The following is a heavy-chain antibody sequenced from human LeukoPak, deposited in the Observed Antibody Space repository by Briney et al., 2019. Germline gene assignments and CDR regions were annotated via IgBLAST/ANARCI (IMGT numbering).Heavy chain of an antibody. CDR2: ISYDGSNK. CDR1: GFTFSSYA. V-gene: IGHV3-30*14. Sequence: GGSLRLSCAASGFTFSSYAMHWVRQAPGKGLEWVAVISYDGSNKYYADSVKGRFTISRDNSKNTLYLQMGSLRAEDMAVYYCARSIGGYASDFDPWGQGTLVTVSS. D-gene: IGHD3-16*01. J-gene: IGHJ5*02. CDR3: ARSIGGYASDFDP.